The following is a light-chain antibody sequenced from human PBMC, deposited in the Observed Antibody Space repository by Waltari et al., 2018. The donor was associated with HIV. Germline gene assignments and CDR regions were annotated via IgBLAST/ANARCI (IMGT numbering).Light chain of an antibody. CDR3: QQYGDSPWT. CDR1: RSVSSTY. V-gene: IGKV3-20*01. CDR2: GAS. Sequence: IGLTQSPGTLSLSPGEIGTRSCMASRSVSSTYLAWYQQNPGQAPRVLIFGASSRATGIPDRFSGSGSGTDFTRSISRLEPEDFAVYYCQQYGDSPWTFGQGTKVEIK. J-gene: IGKJ1*01.